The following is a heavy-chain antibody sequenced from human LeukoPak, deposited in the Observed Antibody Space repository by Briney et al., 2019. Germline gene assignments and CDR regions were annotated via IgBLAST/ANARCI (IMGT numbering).Heavy chain of an antibody. D-gene: IGHD6-13*01. V-gene: IGHV3-33*06. J-gene: IGHJ6*03. CDR2: ISSDGNTQ. CDR3: AKGGSSWSAYYYYMDV. CDR1: GFRFSGYG. Sequence: PGGSLRLSCAASGFRFSGYGMHWVRQAPGKGLEWVAVISSDGNTQYLADSVRGRFTISRDNSKNTLYLQMNSLRAEDTAVYYCAKGGSSWSAYYYYMDVWGKGTTVTVSS.